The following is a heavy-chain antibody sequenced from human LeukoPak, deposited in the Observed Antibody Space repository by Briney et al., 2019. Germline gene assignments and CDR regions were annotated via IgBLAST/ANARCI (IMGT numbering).Heavy chain of an antibody. CDR3: ARPGMVRGVISFDY. D-gene: IGHD3-10*01. Sequence: GESLKISCKGSGYSFTSYRIGWVRQMPGKGLGWMGIIYPGDSDTRYSPSFQGQVTISADKSVSTAYLQWSSLKASDTAMYYCARPGMVRGVISFDYWGQGTLVTVSS. V-gene: IGHV5-51*01. J-gene: IGHJ4*02. CDR2: IYPGDSDT. CDR1: GYSFTSYR.